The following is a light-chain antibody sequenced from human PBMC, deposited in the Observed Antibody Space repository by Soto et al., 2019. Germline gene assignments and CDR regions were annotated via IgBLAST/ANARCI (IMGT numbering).Light chain of an antibody. Sequence: DIQMTQSPSTLSASVGDSVTITCRASQSINNWLAWHQQRPGKPPKLLIYDASNLQGGVPSRFSGRGSGTEFTLTISSLQPDDFATYYCQQYKNYSPETFGQGTKLEI. CDR1: QSINNW. V-gene: IGKV1-5*01. CDR2: DAS. CDR3: QQYKNYSPET. J-gene: IGKJ2*01.